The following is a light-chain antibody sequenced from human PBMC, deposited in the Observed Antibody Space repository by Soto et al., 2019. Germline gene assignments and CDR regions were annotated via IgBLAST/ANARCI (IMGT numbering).Light chain of an antibody. J-gene: IGLJ2*01. V-gene: IGLV2-14*01. Sequence: QSALTQPASVSGSPGQSITISCTGTSSDVGGYNYVSWYQQHPGKAPKLMIYDVSNQPSGGSNRFSGSKSGNTASLTISGLEAEEEDDYYYCLYTSSSALVFGGGTKLTVL. CDR2: DVS. CDR1: SSDVGGYNY. CDR3: CLYTSSSALV.